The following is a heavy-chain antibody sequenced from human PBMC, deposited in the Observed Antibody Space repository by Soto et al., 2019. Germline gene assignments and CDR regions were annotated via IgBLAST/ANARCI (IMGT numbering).Heavy chain of an antibody. CDR1: GFTFSDFF. J-gene: IGHJ5*02. Sequence: GGSLRLSCAASGFTFSDFFMSWVRQAPGKGLEWIAYISGSGSTIRYADSVKGRITISRDNAKNSVYLQMNSLRAEDTAVYYCAKDYSSSWTYNWFDPWGQGTLVTVSS. V-gene: IGHV3-11*01. D-gene: IGHD6-13*01. CDR3: AKDYSSSWTYNWFDP. CDR2: ISGSGSTI.